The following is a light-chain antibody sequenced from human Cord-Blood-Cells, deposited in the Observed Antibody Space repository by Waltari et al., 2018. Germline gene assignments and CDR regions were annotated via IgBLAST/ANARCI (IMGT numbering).Light chain of an antibody. CDR3: QSYDSSLSVSYV. J-gene: IGLJ1*01. CDR2: GNS. CDR1: SSNIGAGYA. Sequence: QSVLTQPPSVSGAPGQRVTISCTGSSSNIGAGYAVPWYQQLPGTAPKLLIYGNSNRPSGVPDRFSGSKSGTSASLAITGLQAEDEADYYCQSYDSSLSVSYVFGTGTKVTVL. V-gene: IGLV1-40*01.